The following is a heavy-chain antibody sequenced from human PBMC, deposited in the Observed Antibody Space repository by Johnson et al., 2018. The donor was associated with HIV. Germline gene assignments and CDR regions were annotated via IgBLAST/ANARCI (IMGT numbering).Heavy chain of an antibody. Sequence: VHLVESGGGVARPGGSLRLSCEASGFTFDEYDMSWVRQGPGKGLEWVSVISGSGVSTYYADSVKGRFTISRDNSKNTLYLQMNSLRAEDTAVYYCAREEGTDILTRGDAFDIWGQGTMVTVSS. D-gene: IGHD3-9*01. CDR2: ISGSGVST. J-gene: IGHJ3*02. CDR1: GFTFDEYD. V-gene: IGHV3-23*04. CDR3: AREEGTDILTRGDAFDI.